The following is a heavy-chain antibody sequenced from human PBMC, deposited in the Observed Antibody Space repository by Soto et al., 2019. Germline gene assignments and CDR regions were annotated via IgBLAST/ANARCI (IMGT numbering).Heavy chain of an antibody. D-gene: IGHD1-26*01. CDR2: INPNSGGT. V-gene: IGHV1-2*04. J-gene: IGHJ6*02. CDR3: ARGEGGSYYSYYYGMDV. Sequence: ASVKVSCKASGYTFTGYYMHWVRQAPGQGLEWMGWINPNSGGTNYAQKFQGWVTMTRDTSISTAYMELSRLRSDDTAVYYCARGEGGSYYSYYYGMDVWGQGTMVTVSS. CDR1: GYTFTGYY.